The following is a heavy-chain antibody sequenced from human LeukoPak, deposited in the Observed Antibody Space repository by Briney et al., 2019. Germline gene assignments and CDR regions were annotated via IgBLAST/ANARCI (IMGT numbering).Heavy chain of an antibody. Sequence: GGSLRLSCAASGFTFSSYAMSWVRQAPGKGLEWVSAVSGTGLTTYYADSVKGRFIVSRDNSKNTVYLQMNSLRGEDAAVYYCAKEVMGFDYWGQGTLVTVSS. CDR3: AKEVMGFDY. D-gene: IGHD2-8*01. V-gene: IGHV3-23*01. CDR1: GFTFSSYA. J-gene: IGHJ4*02. CDR2: VSGTGLTT.